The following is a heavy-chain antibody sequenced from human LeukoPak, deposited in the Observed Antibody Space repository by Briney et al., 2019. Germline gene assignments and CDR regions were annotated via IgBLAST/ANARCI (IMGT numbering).Heavy chain of an antibody. D-gene: IGHD2-2*01. CDR3: ARRLTQYDCFDP. CDR1: GDIVSSNSVT. J-gene: IGHJ5*02. V-gene: IGHV6-1*01. Sequence: SQTLSLTCAISGDIVSSNSVTWNWIRQSPSRGLEWLGRTHYRSTWYNDYAVSVRGRITVNPDTSKNQFSLHLNSVTPEDTAVYYCARRLTQYDCFDPWGQGILVTVSS. CDR2: THYRSTWYN.